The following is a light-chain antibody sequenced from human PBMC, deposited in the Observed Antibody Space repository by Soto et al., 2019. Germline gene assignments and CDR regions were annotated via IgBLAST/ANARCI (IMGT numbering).Light chain of an antibody. CDR2: QAS. CDR3: QQYNSYSPDT. CDR1: QSISNS. V-gene: IGKV1-5*03. Sequence: DIQMTQSPYTLSASVGDRVTITCRASQSISNSLAWYQQKPGKAPKLLIYQASTLASGVPSRFSGSGSGTEFTLTISSMQPDDFAAYYCQQYNSYSPDTFGQGTNLEI. J-gene: IGKJ2*01.